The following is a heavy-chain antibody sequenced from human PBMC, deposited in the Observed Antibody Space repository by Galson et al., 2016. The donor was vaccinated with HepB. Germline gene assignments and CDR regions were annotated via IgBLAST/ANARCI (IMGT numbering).Heavy chain of an antibody. J-gene: IGHJ5*02. CDR3: ARNRHCSGGSCYGA. Sequence: SLRLSCAASGFTVSNNYMRWVRQAPGKGLEWVSLIYSGGSTYYADSVKGRFTISRDSSKHTLYLQMNSLRAEDTAVYYCARNRHCSGGSCYGAWGQGTLVTVSS. V-gene: IGHV3-66*01. D-gene: IGHD2-15*01. CDR1: GFTVSNNY. CDR2: IYSGGST.